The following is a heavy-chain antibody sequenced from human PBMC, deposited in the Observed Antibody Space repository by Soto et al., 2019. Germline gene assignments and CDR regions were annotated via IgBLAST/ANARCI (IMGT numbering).Heavy chain of an antibody. V-gene: IGHV3-23*01. CDR2: ISGSGDST. D-gene: IGHD4-17*01. Sequence: PGGSLRLSYAASGFTFSRYAMSWVRQAPGKGLEWVSVISGSGDSTYYADSVKGRFTISRDNSKNQFSLKVRSVTAADTAVYYCARETYGDYVGYFDPWGQGIQVTVSS. CDR1: GFTFSRYA. CDR3: ARETYGDYVGYFDP. J-gene: IGHJ5*02.